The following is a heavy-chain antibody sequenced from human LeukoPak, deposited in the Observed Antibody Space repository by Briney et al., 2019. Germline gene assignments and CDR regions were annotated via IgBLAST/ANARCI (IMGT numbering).Heavy chain of an antibody. CDR2: INPNSGGT. CDR1: GYTFTGYY. CDR3: ARDFWSGYYPYYYYDMDV. Sequence: GASVKVSCKASGYTFTGYYMHWVRQAPGQGLEWMGWINPNSGGTNYAQKFQGRVTMTRDTSISTAYMELSRLRSDDTAVYYCARDFWSGYYPYYYYDMDVWGQGTTVTVS. D-gene: IGHD3-3*01. J-gene: IGHJ6*02. V-gene: IGHV1-2*02.